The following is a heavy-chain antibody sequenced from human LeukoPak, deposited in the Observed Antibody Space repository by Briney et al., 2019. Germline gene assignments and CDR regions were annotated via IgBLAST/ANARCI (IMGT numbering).Heavy chain of an antibody. Sequence: ASVKVSCKASGYTFTGYYMHWVRQAPGQGLERMGWINPNSGGANYAQKFQGRVTMTRDTSISTAYMELSRLRSDDTAVYYCARGYYDFWSGYLGHDYWGQGTLVTVSS. CDR3: ARGYYDFWSGYLGHDY. CDR2: INPNSGGA. J-gene: IGHJ4*02. V-gene: IGHV1-2*02. CDR1: GYTFTGYY. D-gene: IGHD3-3*01.